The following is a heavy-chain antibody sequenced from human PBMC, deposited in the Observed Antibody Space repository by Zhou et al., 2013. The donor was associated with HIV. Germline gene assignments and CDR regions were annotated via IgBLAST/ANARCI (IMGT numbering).Heavy chain of an antibody. V-gene: IGHV1-24*01. D-gene: IGHD3-22*01. J-gene: IGHJ4*02. CDR2: FDPEDVMT. CDR3: AREQNYYDSSAYTGVFDY. CDR1: GYTLADLA. Sequence: QVQLLQSGTEVKPPGASVKVSCKVFGYTLADLAIHWVRLPPGQGLEWMGGFDPEDVMTVYAQRFEGRVTLTQDASSDTAYMELSSLRSEDTAVYYCAREQNYYDSSAYTGVFDYWGQGTLVSVSS.